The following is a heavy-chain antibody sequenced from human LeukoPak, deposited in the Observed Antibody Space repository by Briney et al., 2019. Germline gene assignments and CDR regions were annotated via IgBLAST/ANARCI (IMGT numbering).Heavy chain of an antibody. D-gene: IGHD1-26*01. CDR3: AREGQVGATVGPYFDY. J-gene: IGHJ4*02. Sequence: GASVKVSCKASGYTFTSYGISWVRQAPGQGLEWMGIINPSGGSTSYAQKFQGRVTMTRDTSTSTVYMELSSLRSEDTAVYYCAREGQVGATVGPYFDYWGQGTLVTVSS. CDR1: GYTFTSYG. V-gene: IGHV1-46*01. CDR2: INPSGGST.